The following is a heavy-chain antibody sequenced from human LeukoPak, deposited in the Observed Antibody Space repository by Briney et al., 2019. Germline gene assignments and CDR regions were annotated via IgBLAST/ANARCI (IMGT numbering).Heavy chain of an antibody. J-gene: IGHJ5*02. V-gene: IGHV3-66*01. CDR1: GFTVSSNY. Sequence: GGSLRLSCAASGFTVSSNYMSWVRQAPGKGLEWVSVIYSGGSTYYADSVKGRFTISRDNSKNTLYLQMNSLRAEDTAVYYCARGSLAGDHRGWFDPWGQGTLVTVSS. CDR2: IYSGGST. CDR3: ARGSLAGDHRGWFDP. D-gene: IGHD7-27*01.